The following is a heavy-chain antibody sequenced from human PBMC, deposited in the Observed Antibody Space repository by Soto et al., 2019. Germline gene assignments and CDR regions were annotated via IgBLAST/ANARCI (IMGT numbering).Heavy chain of an antibody. CDR2: IKQDGSYI. Sequence: EVQLVESGGDLVQPGGSLRLSCAASGFTFSTYWMSWVRQAPGKGLEWLANIKQDGSYIYYVDSIKGRFTVSRDNAKNSLYLEMNSLRAEDTAMYYCARDEGQFHVNYRFDYWGRGTLVTVSS. D-gene: IGHD4-4*01. V-gene: IGHV3-7*03. CDR3: ARDEGQFHVNYRFDY. J-gene: IGHJ4*02. CDR1: GFTFSTYW.